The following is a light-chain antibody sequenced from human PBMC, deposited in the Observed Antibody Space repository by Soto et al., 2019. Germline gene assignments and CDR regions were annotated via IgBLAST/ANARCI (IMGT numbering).Light chain of an antibody. V-gene: IGKV3-20*01. Sequence: EIVLTQSPGTLSLSPGESATLSCRASQTVGSDYLAWYQQRPGQAPRLLIYGTSSRATGIPDRFSGSGSGTDFTLTISRLEPEDFAVYYCQKYRTSTQTFGQGTKVDIK. CDR2: GTS. CDR1: QTVGSDY. CDR3: QKYRTSTQT. J-gene: IGKJ1*01.